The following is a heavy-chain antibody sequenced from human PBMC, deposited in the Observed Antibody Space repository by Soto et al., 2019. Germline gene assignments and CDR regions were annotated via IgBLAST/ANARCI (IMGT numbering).Heavy chain of an antibody. CDR1: GYTFTSYA. D-gene: IGHD2-2*01. J-gene: IGHJ5*02. CDR3: ARVSLRNRIPTSSQGDWLDP. V-gene: IGHV1-3*01. Sequence: ASVKVSCKASGYTFTSYAMHWVRQAPGQRLEWMGWINAGNGNTKYSQKFQGRVTITRDTSASTAYMELSSLRSEDTAVYYCARVSLRNRIPTSSQGDWLDPWG. CDR2: INAGNGNT.